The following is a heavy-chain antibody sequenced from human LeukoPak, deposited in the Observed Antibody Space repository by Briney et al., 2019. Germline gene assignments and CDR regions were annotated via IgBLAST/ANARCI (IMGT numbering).Heavy chain of an antibody. Sequence: SVKVSCKASGYTFTSYGISWVRQAPGQGLEWMGGIIPIFGTANYAQKFQGRVTITADESTSTAYMELSSLRSEDTAVYYCASSLITMVRGVIIGRSGYYMDVWGKGTTVTISS. CDR2: IIPIFGTA. V-gene: IGHV1-69*13. CDR1: GYTFTSYG. D-gene: IGHD3-10*01. CDR3: ASSLITMVRGVIIGRSGYYMDV. J-gene: IGHJ6*03.